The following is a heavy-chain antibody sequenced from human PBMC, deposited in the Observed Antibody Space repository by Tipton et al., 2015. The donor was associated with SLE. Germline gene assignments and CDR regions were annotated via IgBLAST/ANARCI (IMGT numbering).Heavy chain of an antibody. Sequence: QLVQSGAEVKKPGESLKISCKGSGYSFTDYWIGWVRQMPGKGLEWMGIIYPADSDTRYSPSFQGLVITSAAKSISTAYLPWSSLKASDTAMYYCARLRYCTKGVCSGYDYWGQGTLVTVSS. CDR1: GYSFTDYW. V-gene: IGHV5-51*01. CDR3: ARLRYCTKGVCSGYDY. D-gene: IGHD2-8*01. J-gene: IGHJ4*02. CDR2: IYPADSDT.